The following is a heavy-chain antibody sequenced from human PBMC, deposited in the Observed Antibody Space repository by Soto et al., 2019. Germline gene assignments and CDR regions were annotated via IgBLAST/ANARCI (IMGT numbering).Heavy chain of an antibody. CDR2: IIPIFGTA. D-gene: IGHD3-10*01. CDR3: ELVRPGSHFDY. Sequence: SVKVSCKASGGTFSSYSISWVRQAPGQGLEWMGGIIPIFGTANYAQKFQGRVTITADESTSTAYMELSSLRSEDTAVYCCELVRPGSHFDYWGQGTLVTVSS. CDR1: GGTFSSYS. V-gene: IGHV1-69*13. J-gene: IGHJ4*02.